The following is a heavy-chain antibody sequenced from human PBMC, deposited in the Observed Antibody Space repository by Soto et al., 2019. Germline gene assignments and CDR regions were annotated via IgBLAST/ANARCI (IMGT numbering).Heavy chain of an antibody. J-gene: IGHJ6*02. CDR3: ARMASFYCSGGSCYPTYGMDV. CDR2: ISYDGGNN. CDR1: GFTFSSYA. D-gene: IGHD2-15*01. V-gene: IGHV3-30-3*01. Sequence: QVQLVESGGGVVQPGRSLRLSCAASGFTFSSYAMHWVRQAPGKGLEWVAVISYDGGNNYYADSVKGRFTISRDNSKNTLYLQMNSLRAEDTAVYYCARMASFYCSGGSCYPTYGMDVWGQGTTVTVSS.